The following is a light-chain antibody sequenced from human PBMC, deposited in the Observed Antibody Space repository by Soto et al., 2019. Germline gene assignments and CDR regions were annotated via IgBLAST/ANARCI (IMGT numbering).Light chain of an antibody. Sequence: EIGLTQSLGTLSLSPGERATLSCRSSQSIISSSLAWYQQRPCHAPRLLIYVASSRATGIPDRFSGSGSGTDFTLTISRLEAEDFAVYYCQHHSSSLWTFGQGTKVDIK. V-gene: IGKV3-20*01. CDR1: QSIISSS. CDR2: VAS. CDR3: QHHSSSLWT. J-gene: IGKJ1*01.